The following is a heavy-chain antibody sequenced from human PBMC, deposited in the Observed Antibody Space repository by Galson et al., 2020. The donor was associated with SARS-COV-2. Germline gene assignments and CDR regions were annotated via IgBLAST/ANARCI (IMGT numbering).Heavy chain of an antibody. CDR1: GYTFTSYG. CDR2: ISAYNGNT. CDR3: ARVSPPDIVVVPAAIDYYYYYYLDV. Sequence: ASVKVSCKASGYTFTSYGISWVRQAPGQGLEWMGWISAYNGNTNYAQKPQGRVTMTTDTSTSTAYMELRSLRSDDTAVYYCARVSPPDIVVVPAAIDYYYYYYLDVWGKGTTVTVSS. V-gene: IGHV1-18*01. D-gene: IGHD2-2*02. J-gene: IGHJ6*03.